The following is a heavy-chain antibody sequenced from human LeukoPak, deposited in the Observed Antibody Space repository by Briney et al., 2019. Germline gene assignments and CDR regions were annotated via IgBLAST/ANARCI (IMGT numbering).Heavy chain of an antibody. CDR1: GFSSSSYE. J-gene: IGHJ3*02. V-gene: IGHV3-33*08. CDR3: ARAGPWALDI. Sequence: GGSLRLSCAASGFSSSSYEMNWVRQAPGKGLEWVAVIWYDESIQYYADSVKGRFTISRDNSKNTLYLQMNSLRAEDTAVYYCARAGPWALDIWGQGTMVTVSS. CDR2: IWYDESIQ.